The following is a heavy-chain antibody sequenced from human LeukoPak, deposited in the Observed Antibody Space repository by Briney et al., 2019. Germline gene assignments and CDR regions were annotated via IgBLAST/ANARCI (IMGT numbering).Heavy chain of an antibody. J-gene: IGHJ4*02. CDR3: ARALPGDSSGTIFDY. CDR1: GGSFSGYY. Sequence: PSETLSLTCAVYGGSFSGYYWSWIGQPPGKGLEWIGEINHSGSTNYNPSLKSRVTISVDTSKNQFSLKLSSVTAADTAVYYCARALPGDSSGTIFDYWGQGTLVAVSS. V-gene: IGHV4-34*01. CDR2: INHSGST. D-gene: IGHD6-19*01.